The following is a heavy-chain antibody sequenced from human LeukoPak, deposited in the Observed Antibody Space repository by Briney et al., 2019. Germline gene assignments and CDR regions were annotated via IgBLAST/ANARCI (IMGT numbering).Heavy chain of an antibody. J-gene: IGHJ4*02. D-gene: IGHD6-19*01. V-gene: IGHV3-30*18. CDR3: AKDHSSGWYYFDY. CDR2: ISYDGSNK. CDR1: GFTFSNVW. Sequence: GGSLRLSCAASGFTFSNVWMTWVRQAPGKGLEWVAVISYDGSNKYYADSVKGRFTISRDNSKNTLYLQMNSLRAEDTAVYYCAKDHSSGWYYFDYWGQGTLVTVSS.